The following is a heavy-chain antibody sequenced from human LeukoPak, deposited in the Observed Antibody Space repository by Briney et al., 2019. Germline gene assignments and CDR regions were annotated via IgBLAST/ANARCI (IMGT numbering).Heavy chain of an antibody. D-gene: IGHD6-19*01. V-gene: IGHV3-33*06. CDR1: GFTFSSYG. CDR3: AKDLGSGWYNYFDY. Sequence: GGSLRLSCAASGFTFSSYGMHWVRQAPGKGLEWVAVIWYDGSNKYYADSVKGRFTISRDISKNTLYLQMNSLRAEDTAVYYCAKDLGSGWYNYFDYWGQGTLVTVSS. CDR2: IWYDGSNK. J-gene: IGHJ4*02.